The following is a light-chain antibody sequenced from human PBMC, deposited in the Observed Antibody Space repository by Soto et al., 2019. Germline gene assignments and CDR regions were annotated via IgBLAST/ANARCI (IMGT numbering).Light chain of an antibody. CDR3: QQRSNWPSWT. V-gene: IGKV3D-20*02. CDR1: QSVSSSY. CDR2: DAS. J-gene: IGKJ1*01. Sequence: EIVLTQSPGTLSLSPGERATLSCRLSQSVSSSYLAWYQQKPGQAPRHLIDDASNRATGVPARFSGSGSGTDFTLTISSLEPEDFAVYYCQQRSNWPSWTFGQGTKVDIK.